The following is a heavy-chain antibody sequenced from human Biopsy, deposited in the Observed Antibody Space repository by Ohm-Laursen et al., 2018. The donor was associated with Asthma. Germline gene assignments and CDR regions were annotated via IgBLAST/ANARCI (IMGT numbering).Heavy chain of an antibody. V-gene: IGHV1-18*01. J-gene: IGHJ6*02. CDR2: ISVYNGNT. CDR3: ARAVDYSHYYGIDV. D-gene: IGHD3-10*01. CDR1: GYTFNSAG. Sequence: ASVKVSCKTSGYTFNSAGITWVRQAPGQGLEWMGWISVYNGNTKVAQKLQDRVTMITDTSTSTAYMELRSLVSDDTAVYFCARAVDYSHYYGIDVWGQGTTVTVS.